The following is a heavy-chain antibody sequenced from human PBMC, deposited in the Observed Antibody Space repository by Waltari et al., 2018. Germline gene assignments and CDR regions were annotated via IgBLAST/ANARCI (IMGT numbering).Heavy chain of an antibody. J-gene: IGHJ4*02. CDR3: ARDDSSGNLPFDY. CDR2: INANSGGT. CDR1: GYTFTDYY. D-gene: IGHD3-22*01. Sequence: QVQLVQSGAEVKKPGASVKVSCKASGYTFTDYYMHWVRQAPGQGLEWMGCINANSGGTNYAQKFQGRVTMTRDTSISTVYMELSRLRSDDTAVYYCARDDSSGNLPFDYWGQGTLVTVSS. V-gene: IGHV1-2*02.